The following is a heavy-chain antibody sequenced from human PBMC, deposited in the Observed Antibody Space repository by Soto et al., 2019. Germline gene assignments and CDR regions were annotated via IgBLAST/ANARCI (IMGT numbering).Heavy chain of an antibody. J-gene: IGHJ5*02. Sequence: QVQLVQFGAEVKEPGASLSVSCKASGYTFINFDISWVRQAAGQGLEWLGWMNPGSGKTGYASKFQGRVAMTREASTGTSHLELSSLTSDDTAVYYCARMASAGTLNWFDPWGQGTLVTVSS. CDR2: MNPGSGKT. D-gene: IGHD6-13*01. CDR3: ARMASAGTLNWFDP. CDR1: GYTFINFD. V-gene: IGHV1-8*02.